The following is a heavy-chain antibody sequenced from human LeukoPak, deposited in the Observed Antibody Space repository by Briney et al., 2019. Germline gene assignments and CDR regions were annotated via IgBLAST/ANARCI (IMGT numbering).Heavy chain of an antibody. J-gene: IGHJ3*02. V-gene: IGHV3-72*01. CDR1: GFTFSDHY. Sequence: GGSLRLSCAASGFTFSDHYMDWVRQAPEKGLEWVGRIRNKANSYTTEYAASVKGRFTVSRDDSKNSLYLQMSSLKTEDTAVYYCARDVLAAGATGTFDIWGQGTMVTVSS. CDR3: ARDVLAAGATGTFDI. D-gene: IGHD1-14*01. CDR2: IRNKANSYTT.